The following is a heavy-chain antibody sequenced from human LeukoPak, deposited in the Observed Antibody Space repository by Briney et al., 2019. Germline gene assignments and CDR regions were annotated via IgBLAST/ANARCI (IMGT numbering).Heavy chain of an antibody. J-gene: IGHJ4*02. CDR3: ARDSSGYLFDY. CDR1: GGSVSNSTFY. Sequence: SETLSLTCTVSGGSVSNSTFYWGWIRQPPGEGLEWIGSIYYSGNTYYNPSLKSRVTISVDTPKNQFSLKLSSVTAADTAVYYCARDSSGYLFDYWGQGTLVTVSS. CDR2: IYYSGNT. V-gene: IGHV4-39*02. D-gene: IGHD3-22*01.